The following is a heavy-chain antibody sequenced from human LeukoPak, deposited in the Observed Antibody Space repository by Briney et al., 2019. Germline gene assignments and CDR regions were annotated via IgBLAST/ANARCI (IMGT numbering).Heavy chain of an antibody. CDR3: AREMDYYYYMDV. Sequence: SETLSLTCTVSGGSISSYYWSWIRQPPGKGLEWIGCIYYSGSTNYNPSLNSRVTISVDTSKNQFSLKLSSVTAADTAVYYCAREMDYYYYMDVWGKGTTVTVSS. CDR1: GGSISSYY. CDR2: IYYSGST. V-gene: IGHV4-59*12. D-gene: IGHD5-24*01. J-gene: IGHJ6*03.